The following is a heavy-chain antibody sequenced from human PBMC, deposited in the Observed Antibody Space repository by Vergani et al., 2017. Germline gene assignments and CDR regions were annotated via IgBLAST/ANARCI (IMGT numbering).Heavy chain of an antibody. Sequence: VQLVESGGGLIQPGGSLRLSCAASGFTVSSNYMSWVRQAPGKGLEWIGSIYYSGSTYSNPSLKSRVTISVDTSKNQFSLKLSSVTAADTAVYYCARHFPTQGLPNDAFDIWGQGTMVTVSS. V-gene: IGHV4-59*05. CDR2: IYYSGST. CDR3: ARHFPTQGLPNDAFDI. CDR1: GFTVSSNY. J-gene: IGHJ3*02. D-gene: IGHD2-15*01.